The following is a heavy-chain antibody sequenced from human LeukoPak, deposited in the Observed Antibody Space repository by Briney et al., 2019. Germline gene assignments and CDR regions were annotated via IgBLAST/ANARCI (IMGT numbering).Heavy chain of an antibody. Sequence: GGSLRLSCAASGFTFSNYWMSWVRQAPGKGLEWVANIKQDGSEKYYVGSVKGRFTISRDNSKNTLYLQMNSLRAEDTAVYYCAKDNGLWLLGPFDYWGQGTLVTVSS. CDR3: AKDNGLWLLGPFDY. J-gene: IGHJ4*02. V-gene: IGHV3-7*03. CDR2: IKQDGSEK. D-gene: IGHD5-18*01. CDR1: GFTFSNYW.